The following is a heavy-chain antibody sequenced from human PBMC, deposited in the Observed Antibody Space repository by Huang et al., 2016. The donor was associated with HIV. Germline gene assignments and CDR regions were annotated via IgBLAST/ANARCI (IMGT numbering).Heavy chain of an antibody. J-gene: IGHJ3*02. Sequence: QVHLQESGPGLVKPSETLSLICTVSVVSTRTYFWSWIRQPAGKGPECIARMNQSGDTKSNPSLRSGVTMSVDTSKNQLSLRLTSVTAANTAVYYCAREDRNAFDIWGQGIMVIVSS. CDR1: VVSTRTYF. CDR3: AREDRNAFDI. CDR2: MNQSGDT. V-gene: IGHV4-4*07.